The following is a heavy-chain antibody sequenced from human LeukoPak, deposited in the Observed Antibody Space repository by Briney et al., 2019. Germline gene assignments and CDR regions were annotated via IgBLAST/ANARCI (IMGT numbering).Heavy chain of an antibody. D-gene: IGHD6-19*01. J-gene: IGHJ4*02. Sequence: GGSLRLSCAASGFTFSSYGMHWVRQAPGKGLEWVAVIRYDGSNRYYADSVKGRFTISRDNSKNTLYLQMNSLRAEDTAVYYCANIDGGWHGPLAPPPSSNYWGQGTLVTVSS. CDR1: GFTFSSYG. CDR3: ANIDGGWHGPLAPPPSSNY. CDR2: IRYDGSNR. V-gene: IGHV3-30*02.